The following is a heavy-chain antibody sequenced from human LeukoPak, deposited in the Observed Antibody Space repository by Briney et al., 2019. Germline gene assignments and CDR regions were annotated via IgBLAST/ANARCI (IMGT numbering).Heavy chain of an antibody. CDR2: INKDGGEK. Sequence: PGGSLRLSCAASGFTFSSYWMSWVRQAPGKGLEWVANINKDGGEKYYVDSVKGRFTISRDNAKNSLYLQMNSLRAEDTAVYYCARDGRYGDYGDYWGQGTLVTVSS. V-gene: IGHV3-7*01. CDR3: ARDGRYGDYGDY. J-gene: IGHJ4*02. D-gene: IGHD4-17*01. CDR1: GFTFSSYW.